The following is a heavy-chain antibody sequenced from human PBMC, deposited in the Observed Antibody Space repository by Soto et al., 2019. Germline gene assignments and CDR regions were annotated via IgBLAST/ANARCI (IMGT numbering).Heavy chain of an antibody. CDR3: ARDQTDSGGYSDS. CDR2: IWNDGSHA. D-gene: IGHD2-15*01. CDR1: GFNFRSYG. V-gene: IGHV3-33*01. J-gene: IGHJ4*02. Sequence: VGSHLLSCEGSGFNFRSYGIQWVRQDPGKGLEWLGLIWNDGSHAYYADSVKGRFTISRDNSKNTVFLQVSNLRAEDTAVYFCARDQTDSGGYSDSWGQGTLVTVSS.